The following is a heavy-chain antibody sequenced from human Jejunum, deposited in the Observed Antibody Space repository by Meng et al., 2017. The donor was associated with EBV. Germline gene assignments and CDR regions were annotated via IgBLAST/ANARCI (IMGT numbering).Heavy chain of an antibody. CDR3: ARASWERLLEY. CDR2: TSHRGIT. V-gene: IGHV4-4*02. D-gene: IGHD1-26*01. J-gene: IGHJ4*02. CDR1: GDSVSTDKR. Sequence: QVQLQESGPRLVNPSGTLSPTCGVSGDSVSTDKRWSWVRQSPGKGLEWIGETSHRGITYYNPSLESRVTISIDTSKSQFSLRLRSVTAADTAVYYCARASWERLLEYWGQGTLVTVSS.